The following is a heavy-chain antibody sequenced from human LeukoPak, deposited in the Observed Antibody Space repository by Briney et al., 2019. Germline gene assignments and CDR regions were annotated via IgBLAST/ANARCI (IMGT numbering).Heavy chain of an antibody. V-gene: IGHV1-24*01. CDR1: GYTLTELS. J-gene: IGHJ4*02. Sequence: ASVKVSCKVSGYTLTELSMHWVRQAPGKGLEWMGGFDPEDGETIYAQKFQGRVTMTEDTSTDTAYMELSSLRSEDTAVYYCATPGTAAGLYCFDYWGQGTLVTVSS. CDR3: ATPGTAAGLYCFDY. D-gene: IGHD6-13*01. CDR2: FDPEDGET.